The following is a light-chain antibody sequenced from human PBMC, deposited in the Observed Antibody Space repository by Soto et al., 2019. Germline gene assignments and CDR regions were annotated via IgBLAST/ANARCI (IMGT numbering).Light chain of an antibody. V-gene: IGLV2-23*02. J-gene: IGLJ2*01. CDR3: YSFAGSATFV. CDR1: SSDIGGYNL. CDR2: EAT. Sequence: QPVLTQPASVSGSPGQSITISCTGTSSDIGGYNLVSWYQQHPGKAPKLIIYEATKRPSGVSDRFSGSRSGNTASLTISALQAEDEADYSCYSFAGSATFVFGGGTKVTVL.